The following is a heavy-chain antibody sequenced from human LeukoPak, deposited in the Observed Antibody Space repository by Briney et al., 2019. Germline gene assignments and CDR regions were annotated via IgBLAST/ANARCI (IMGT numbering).Heavy chain of an antibody. CDR2: IRGSGDST. CDR3: AKDPGYYGSGRFDF. V-gene: IGHV3-23*01. J-gene: IGHJ3*01. CDR1: GFTFSTYN. D-gene: IGHD3-10*01. Sequence: GGSLRLSCAASGFTFSTYNMYWVRQAPGKGLEWVSTIRGSGDSTYYADSVKGRFTISRDNSKNTLYLQMNSLRAEDTAVYYCAKDPGYYGSGRFDFWGQGTMVTVSS.